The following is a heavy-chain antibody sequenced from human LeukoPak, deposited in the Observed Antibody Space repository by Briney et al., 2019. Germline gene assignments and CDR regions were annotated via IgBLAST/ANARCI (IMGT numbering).Heavy chain of an antibody. D-gene: IGHD3-22*01. Sequence: GASVKVSCKASGYTFTSYGISWVRQAPGQGLEWMGWISAYNGNTNYAQKLQGRVTMTTDTSTSTAYMELRSLRSDDTAVYYCARESFPRGSGYDSSGYHFDYWGQGTLVTVSS. CDR2: ISAYNGNT. V-gene: IGHV1-18*01. CDR1: GYTFTSYG. CDR3: ARESFPRGSGYDSSGYHFDY. J-gene: IGHJ4*02.